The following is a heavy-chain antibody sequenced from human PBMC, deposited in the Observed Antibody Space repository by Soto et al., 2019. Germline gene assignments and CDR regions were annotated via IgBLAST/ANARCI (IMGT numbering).Heavy chain of an antibody. CDR3: TRDRAISTAGHYYYYMDV. V-gene: IGHV4-59*01. Sequence: ETLSLTCTVSGGSISSYYWSWIRQPPGKRLEWIGYIYYSGSTNYNPSLKSRVTISVDTSKNQFSLKLSSVTAADTAVYYCTRDRAISTAGHYYYYMDVWGKGTTVTVSS. CDR2: IYYSGST. D-gene: IGHD6-13*01. CDR1: GGSISSYY. J-gene: IGHJ6*03.